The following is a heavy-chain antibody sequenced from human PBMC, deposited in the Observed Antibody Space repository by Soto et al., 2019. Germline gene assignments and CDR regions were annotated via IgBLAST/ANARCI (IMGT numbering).Heavy chain of an antibody. J-gene: IGHJ2*01. V-gene: IGHV3-23*01. CDR1: GFTFSSYA. CDR2: LTGSGGST. CDR3: ANFNSLVYFDL. Sequence: EVQLLESGGGLVQPGGSLRLSCAASGFTFSSYAMSWVRQAPGKGLEWVSALTGSGGSTYYADSVRGRVTISRDNSKNTLYRQMIRLRADDTAVYYCANFNSLVYFDLWGRGRLVTVST. D-gene: IGHD1-20*01.